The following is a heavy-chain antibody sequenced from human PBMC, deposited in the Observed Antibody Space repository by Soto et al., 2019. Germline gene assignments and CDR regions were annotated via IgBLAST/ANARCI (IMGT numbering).Heavy chain of an antibody. V-gene: IGHV3-23*01. J-gene: IGHJ2*01. Sequence: EVQLLESGGGLVQPWGSLRLSCAASGFTFGSYAMNWVRQAPGKGLEWVSGISGSGSSTYYADSVKGRFTISRDNSKNTLYLRMNSLRAEDTSVYYCAKEESSSWAVVSWYFGIWGRGTLVTVSS. D-gene: IGHD2-15*01. CDR2: ISGSGSST. CDR3: AKEESSSWAVVSWYFGI. CDR1: GFTFGSYA.